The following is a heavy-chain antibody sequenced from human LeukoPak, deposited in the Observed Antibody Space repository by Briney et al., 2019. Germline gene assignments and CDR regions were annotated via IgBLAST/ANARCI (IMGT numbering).Heavy chain of an antibody. CDR2: IWYDGSNK. CDR1: GFTFSSYG. J-gene: IGHJ4*02. D-gene: IGHD6-19*01. Sequence: GGSLRLSCAASGFTFSSYGMHWVRQAPGKGLEWVAVIWYDGSNKYYADSVEGRFTISRDNSKNTLYLQMNSLRAEDTAVYYCARESGIAVADSFDYWGQGTLVTVSS. V-gene: IGHV3-33*01. CDR3: ARESGIAVADSFDY.